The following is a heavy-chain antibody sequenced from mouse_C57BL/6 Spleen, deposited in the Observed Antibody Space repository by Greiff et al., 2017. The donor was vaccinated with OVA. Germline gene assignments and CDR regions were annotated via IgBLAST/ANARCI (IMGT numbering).Heavy chain of an antibody. CDR1: GFSLTSYG. V-gene: IGHV2-2*01. CDR3: ARKKGDYSNYAMDY. D-gene: IGHD2-5*01. Sequence: VQLQQSGPGLVQPSQSLSITCSVSGFSLTSYGVHWVRQSPGKGLEWLGVIWSGGSTDYNAAFITRLSISKDNSKNHVFFKMNTLQADDTAIYYCARKKGDYSNYAMDYWGQGTTVTVSS. CDR2: IWSGGST. J-gene: IGHJ4*01.